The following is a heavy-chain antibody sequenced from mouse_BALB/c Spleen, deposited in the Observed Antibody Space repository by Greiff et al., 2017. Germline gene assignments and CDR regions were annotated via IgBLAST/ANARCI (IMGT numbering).Heavy chain of an antibody. D-gene: IGHD2-3*01. CDR2: ILPGSGST. J-gene: IGHJ1*01. CDR3: ARYEGYEYFDV. Sequence: VQLQQSGAELMKPGASVKISCKATGYTFSSYWIEWVKQRPGHGLEWIGEILPGSGSTNYNEKFKGKATFTADTSSNTAYMQLSSLTSEDSAVYYCARYEGYEYFDVWGAGTTVTVSS. CDR1: GYTFSSYW. V-gene: IGHV1-9*01.